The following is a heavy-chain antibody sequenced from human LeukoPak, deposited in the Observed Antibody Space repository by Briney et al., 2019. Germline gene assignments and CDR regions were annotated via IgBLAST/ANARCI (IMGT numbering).Heavy chain of an antibody. CDR1: GGSISSSSYY. J-gene: IGHJ4*02. Sequence: SETLSLTCTVSGGSISSSSYYWGWTRQPPGKGLEWIGSIYYSGSTYYNPSLKSRVTISVDTSKNQFSLKLSSVTAADTAVYYCARPVAAAGTGFDYWGQGTLVTVSS. CDR3: ARPVAAAGTGFDY. D-gene: IGHD6-13*01. V-gene: IGHV4-39*01. CDR2: IYYSGST.